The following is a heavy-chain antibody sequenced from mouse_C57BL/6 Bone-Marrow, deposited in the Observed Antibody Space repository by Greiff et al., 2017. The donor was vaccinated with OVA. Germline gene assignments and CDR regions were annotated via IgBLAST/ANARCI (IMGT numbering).Heavy chain of an antibody. CDR3: ARGGYYDYDGGAWFAY. D-gene: IGHD2-4*01. J-gene: IGHJ3*01. CDR2: INSNNGGT. Sequence: EVQLQQSGPELAKPGASVKIPCKASGYTFTDYNMYWVKQSHGKSLEWIGDINSNNGGTIYNQKLKGKATLTVDKSSSTAYMELRSLTSEDTAVYYCARGGYYDYDGGAWFAYWGQGTLVTVSA. V-gene: IGHV1-18*01. CDR1: GYTFTDYN.